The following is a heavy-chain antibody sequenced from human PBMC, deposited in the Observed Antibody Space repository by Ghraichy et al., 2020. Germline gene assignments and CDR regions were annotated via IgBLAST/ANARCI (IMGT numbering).Heavy chain of an antibody. CDR3: AKGWSSGWAPFDY. V-gene: IGHV3-23*01. CDR2: ITGSGDTT. J-gene: IGHJ4*02. Sequence: GSLRLSCAASGLSFSSCVMSWVRQAPGKGLEWVSTITGSGDTTYYADSLRGRFTISRDNSKNTLYLQMNSLRAEDTATYYCAKGWSSGWAPFDYWGQGTLVTVSS. CDR1: GLSFSSCV. D-gene: IGHD6-19*01.